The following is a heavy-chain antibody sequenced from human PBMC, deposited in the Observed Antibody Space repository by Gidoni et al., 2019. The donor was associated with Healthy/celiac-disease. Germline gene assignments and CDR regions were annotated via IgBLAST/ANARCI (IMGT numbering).Heavy chain of an antibody. D-gene: IGHD5-18*01. J-gene: IGHJ4*02. CDR1: GGSFSGYY. CDR3: ARVQVTLDY. V-gene: IGHV4-34*01. CDR2: INHRGST. Sequence: QVQLLQWGAGLLKPSETLSLTCAVYGGSFSGYYWSWIRQPPGKGLEWIGEINHRGSTNYNPSLKSRVTISVDTSKNQFSLKLSSVTAADTAVYYCARVQVTLDYWGQGTLVTVSS.